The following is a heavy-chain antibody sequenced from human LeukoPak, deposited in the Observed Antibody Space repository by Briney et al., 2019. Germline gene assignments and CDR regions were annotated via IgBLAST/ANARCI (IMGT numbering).Heavy chain of an antibody. D-gene: IGHD6-13*01. CDR1: GFTFSSYS. CDR3: ARSLAAAGTRWYYYYMDV. V-gene: IGHV3-21*01. CDR2: ISSSSSYI. Sequence: AGGSLRLSCAASGFTFSSYSMNWVRQAPGKGLEWVSSISSSSSYIYYADSVKGRFTISRDNAKNSLYLQMNSLRAEDTAVYYCARSLAAAGTRWYYYYMDVWGKGTTVTISS. J-gene: IGHJ6*03.